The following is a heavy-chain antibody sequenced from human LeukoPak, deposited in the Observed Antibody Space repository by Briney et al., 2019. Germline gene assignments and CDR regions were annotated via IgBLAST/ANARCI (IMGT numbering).Heavy chain of an antibody. V-gene: IGHV3-33*06. CDR1: GFTFSSYG. CDR2: IWYDGGNK. D-gene: IGHD3-10*01. Sequence: PGGSLRLSCAASGFTFSSYGMHWVRQAPGKGLEWVAIIWYDGGNKYYADSVEGRFTISRDNSKNTLYLQMNSLTAEDTAVYYCAKDRRYGSVVNGPFDYWGQGTLVTVSS. J-gene: IGHJ4*02. CDR3: AKDRRYGSVVNGPFDY.